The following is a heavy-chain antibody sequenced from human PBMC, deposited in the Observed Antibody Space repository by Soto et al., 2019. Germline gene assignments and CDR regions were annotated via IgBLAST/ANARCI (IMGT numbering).Heavy chain of an antibody. CDR1: GYTFTGYY. D-gene: IGHD3-22*01. V-gene: IGHV1-2*04. CDR3: ARGGYYERETPGNFDY. J-gene: IGHJ4*02. Sequence: ASVKVSCKASGYTFTGYYMHWVRQAPGQGLEWMGWINPNSGGTNYAQKFQGWVTMTRDTSISTAYMELSRLRSDDTAVYYCARGGYYERETPGNFDYWGQGTLVTVSS. CDR2: INPNSGGT.